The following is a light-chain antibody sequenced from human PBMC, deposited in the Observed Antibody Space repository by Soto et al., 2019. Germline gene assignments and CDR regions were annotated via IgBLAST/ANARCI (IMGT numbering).Light chain of an antibody. V-gene: IGKV3-15*01. Sequence: EIVMTQSPATLSVSPGERVTLSCRASQSVSSNLVWYQQKPGQAPRLLIYGASTRATGIPARFSGSGSGTEFTLTISSLQSEDFAVYYCQQYNNWPLTFGQGTKVEIK. CDR3: QQYNNWPLT. J-gene: IGKJ1*01. CDR2: GAS. CDR1: QSVSSN.